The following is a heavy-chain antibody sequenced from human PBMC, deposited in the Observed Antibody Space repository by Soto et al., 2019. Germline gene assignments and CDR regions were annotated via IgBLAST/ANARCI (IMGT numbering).Heavy chain of an antibody. CDR2: INAGNGNT. D-gene: IGHD3-22*01. J-gene: IGHJ5*02. Sequence: ASVKVSCKAFGYTFTSYAMHWVRQAPGQRLEWMGWINAGNGNTKYSQKFQGRVTITRDTSASTAYMELSSLRSEDTAVYYCAREAKTYYYDSSGYNWFDPWGQGTLVTVSS. CDR3: AREAKTYYYDSSGYNWFDP. V-gene: IGHV1-3*01. CDR1: GYTFTSYA.